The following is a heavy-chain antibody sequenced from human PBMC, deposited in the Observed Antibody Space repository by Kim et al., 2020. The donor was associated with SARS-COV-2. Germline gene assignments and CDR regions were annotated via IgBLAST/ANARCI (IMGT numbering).Heavy chain of an antibody. D-gene: IGHD2-15*01. CDR1: GFTFSDAW. J-gene: IGHJ6*02. Sequence: GGSLRLSCAASGFTFSDAWMNWVRQAPGKGLEWVGRIKSEFDDGATDYAAPVKGRFTISRDDSKNTLYLQMNSLKTEDTAVYYCNRVYCSGASCPYGMDVWGQGTTVTVSS. V-gene: IGHV3-15*01. CDR3: NRVYCSGASCPYGMDV. CDR2: IKSEFDDGAT.